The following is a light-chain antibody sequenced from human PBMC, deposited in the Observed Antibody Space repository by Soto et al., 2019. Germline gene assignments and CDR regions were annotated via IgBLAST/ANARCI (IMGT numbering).Light chain of an antibody. CDR2: DAS. V-gene: IGKV3D-20*02. Sequence: EIVLTQSPGTLSLSPGERATLSCRASQSVTNNYLAWYQQKPGQAPRLLIYDASNRATGIPARFSGSGSGTDFTLTISSLQPEDFATYYCQQSYSTQWTFGQGTKVDIK. CDR3: QQSYSTQWT. CDR1: QSVTNNY. J-gene: IGKJ1*01.